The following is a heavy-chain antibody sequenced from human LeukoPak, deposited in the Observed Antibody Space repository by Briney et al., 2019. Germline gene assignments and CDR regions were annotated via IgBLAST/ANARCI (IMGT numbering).Heavy chain of an antibody. D-gene: IGHD2-2*01. CDR3: TRDRGYCSSTSCSIDY. V-gene: IGHV3-49*04. J-gene: IGHJ4*02. CDR2: IRSKAYGGTT. Sequence: GGSLRLSCTASGFTFGDYAMSWVRQAPGKGLEWVGFIRSKAYGGTTEYAASVKGRFTISRDDSKSIAYLQMNSLKTEDTAVYYCTRDRGYCSSTSCSIDYWGQGTLSPSPQ. CDR1: GFTFGDYA.